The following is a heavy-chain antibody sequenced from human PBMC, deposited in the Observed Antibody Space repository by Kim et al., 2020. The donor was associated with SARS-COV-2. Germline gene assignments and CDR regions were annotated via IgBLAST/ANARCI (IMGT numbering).Heavy chain of an antibody. V-gene: IGHV3-11*05. J-gene: IGHJ4*02. D-gene: IGHD6-19*01. Sequence: VKGRFTISRDNAKNSLYLQMNSLRAEDTAVYYCARVMVPGYSSGPTPFDYWGQGTLVTVSS. CDR3: ARVMVPGYSSGPTPFDY.